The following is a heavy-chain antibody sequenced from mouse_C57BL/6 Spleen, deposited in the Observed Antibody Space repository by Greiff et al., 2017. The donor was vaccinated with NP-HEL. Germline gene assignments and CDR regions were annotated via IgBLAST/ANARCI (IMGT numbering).Heavy chain of an antibody. J-gene: IGHJ3*01. V-gene: IGHV1-55*01. CDR3: AGGRYYGSSYGFAD. CDR2: IYPGSGST. D-gene: IGHD1-1*01. CDR1: GYTFTSYC. Sequence: QVQLKQPGAELVKPGASVKMSCKASGYTFTSYCITWVKQRPGQGLEWIGDIYPGSGSTNYNEKFKSKATLTVDTSSSTAYLQLSSLTSEDSAVYYCAGGRYYGSSYGFADWGQGTLVTVSA.